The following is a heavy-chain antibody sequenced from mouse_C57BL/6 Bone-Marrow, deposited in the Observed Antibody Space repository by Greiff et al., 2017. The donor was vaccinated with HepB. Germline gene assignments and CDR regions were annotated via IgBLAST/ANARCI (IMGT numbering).Heavy chain of an antibody. CDR3: ARRITTGVAPYIDY. D-gene: IGHD1-1*01. J-gene: IGHJ2*01. CDR1: GFTFSSYG. V-gene: IGHV5-6*02. Sequence: EVKLVESGGDLVKPGGSLKLSCAASGFTFSSYGMSWVRQTPDKRLEWVATISSGGSYTYYPDSVKGRFTISRDNAKNTLYLQMSSLKSEDTAMYYCARRITTGVAPYIDYWGQGTTLTVSS. CDR2: ISSGGSYT.